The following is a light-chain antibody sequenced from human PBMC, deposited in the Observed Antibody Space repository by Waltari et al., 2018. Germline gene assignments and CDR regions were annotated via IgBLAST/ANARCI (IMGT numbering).Light chain of an antibody. CDR2: KAS. CDR3: QHYSSYPPT. J-gene: IGKJ4*01. Sequence: DIQMTQSPSTLSASVGDRVTITCRTSQSISSWLAWYQQKPGKAPKLLIYKASSLERDFPSRFSGSGSGTEFTLTIRSLQPDDFATFYCQHYSSYPPTFGGGTKVEIK. CDR1: QSISSW. V-gene: IGKV1-5*03.